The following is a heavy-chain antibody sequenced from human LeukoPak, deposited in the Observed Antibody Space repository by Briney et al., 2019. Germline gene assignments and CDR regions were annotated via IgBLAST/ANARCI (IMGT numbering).Heavy chain of an antibody. CDR2: ISGGNT. Sequence: GGSLRLSCTASGFTFSIFAMSWVRQAPGKGLEWVSTISGGNTYYADSVKGRFTISRDNSKNTLYLHMSSLRADDTAIYYCAKDEDYGRTHAHYWGQGTLVTVSS. CDR1: GFTFSIFA. D-gene: IGHD4-17*01. V-gene: IGHV3-23*01. CDR3: AKDEDYGRTHAHY. J-gene: IGHJ4*02.